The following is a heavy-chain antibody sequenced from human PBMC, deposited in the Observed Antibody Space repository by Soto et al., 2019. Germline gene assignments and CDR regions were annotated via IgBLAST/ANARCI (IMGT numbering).Heavy chain of an antibody. D-gene: IGHD1-26*01. CDR2: ISGSGGST. CDR3: GRELLLDYFDY. CDR1: GFTFSSYA. V-gene: IGHV3-23*01. J-gene: IGHJ4*02. Sequence: GGSLRLSCAASGFTFSSYAMSWVRQAPGKGLEWVSAISGSGGSTYYADSVKGRFTISSDNSKNTLYLQMNSLRAEDTAVYYCGRELLLDYFDYRGQGTLVTVSS.